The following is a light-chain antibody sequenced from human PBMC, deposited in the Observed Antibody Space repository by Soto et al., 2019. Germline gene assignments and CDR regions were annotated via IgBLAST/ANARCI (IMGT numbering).Light chain of an antibody. CDR3: QQHSSAPPT. CDR1: QGVSNY. CDR2: DAS. Sequence: DILMTQSPSSLSASVGDRVTITCRASQGVSNYLAWYQQKPGKVPKLLIYDASTMHSGVPARFSGSGSGTDFTLTISSRQPEDVATYYCQQHSSAPPTFGQGTKVEIK. J-gene: IGKJ1*01. V-gene: IGKV1-27*01.